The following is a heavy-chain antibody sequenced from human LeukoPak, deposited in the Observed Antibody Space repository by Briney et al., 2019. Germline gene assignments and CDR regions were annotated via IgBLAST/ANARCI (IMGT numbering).Heavy chain of an antibody. CDR1: GGSFSGYY. J-gene: IGHJ6*03. D-gene: IGHD3-10*01. V-gene: IGHV4-34*01. Sequence: SETLSLTCAVYGGSFSGYYWSWIRQPPGKGLEWIGEINHSGSTNYNPSLKSRVTISVDTSKNQFSLKLSSVTAADTAVYYCARVIIGGGSGSSYYYYYYMDVWGKGTTVTVSS. CDR2: INHSGST. CDR3: ARVIIGGGSGSSYYYYYYMDV.